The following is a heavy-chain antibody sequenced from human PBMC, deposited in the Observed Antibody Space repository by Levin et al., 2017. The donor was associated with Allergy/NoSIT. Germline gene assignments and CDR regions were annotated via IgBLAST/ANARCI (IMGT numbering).Heavy chain of an antibody. V-gene: IGHV3-74*01. CDR3: ARDEGGIFEAQRYFDL. CDR2: INSDGSST. Sequence: LSLTCAASGFTFSSYWMHWVRQAPGKGLVWVSRINSDGSSTSYADSVKGRFTISRDNAKNTLYLQMNSLRAEDTAVYYCARDEGGIFEAQRYFDLWGRGTLVTVSS. D-gene: IGHD3-3*01. J-gene: IGHJ2*01. CDR1: GFTFSSYW.